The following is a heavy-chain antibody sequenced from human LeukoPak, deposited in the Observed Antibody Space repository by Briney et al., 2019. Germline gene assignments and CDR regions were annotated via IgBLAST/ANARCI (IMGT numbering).Heavy chain of an antibody. CDR3: ARLSGSPHPPFDY. D-gene: IGHD1-26*01. CDR2: ISYSGTT. J-gene: IGHJ4*02. V-gene: IGHV4-31*03. Sequence: AQTLSLTCSVSGGSITSGGYNWNWIRQLPGKGLEWIGYISYSGTTDYSPSLKTRVTISLDTSKNQFSLKLTSVTAADTAVYYCARLSGSPHPPFDYWGQGTLVTVSS. CDR1: GGSITSGGYN.